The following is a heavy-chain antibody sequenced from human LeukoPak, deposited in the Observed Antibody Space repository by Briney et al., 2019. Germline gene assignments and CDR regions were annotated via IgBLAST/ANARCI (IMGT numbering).Heavy chain of an antibody. D-gene: IGHD3-10*01. Sequence: ASVKVSCKASGGTFSSYAISWVRQAPGQGLEWMGGIIPIFGTANYAQKFQGRVTITADESTSTAYMELSSLRSEDTAVYYCASKWFGESKLAYFDYWGQGTLVTVSS. CDR1: GGTFSSYA. CDR3: ASKWFGESKLAYFDY. CDR2: IIPIFGTA. J-gene: IGHJ4*02. V-gene: IGHV1-69*13.